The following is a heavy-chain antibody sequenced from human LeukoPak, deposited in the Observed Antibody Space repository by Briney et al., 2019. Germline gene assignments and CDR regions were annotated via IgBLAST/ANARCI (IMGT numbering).Heavy chain of an antibody. CDR3: ARGYYYDSSGYSQFEY. CDR1: GYTFTSYY. D-gene: IGHD3-22*01. V-gene: IGHV1-46*01. J-gene: IGHJ4*02. CDR2: IYPSGGST. Sequence: ASVKVPCKASGYTFTSYYMHWVRQAPGQGFEWMGIIYPSGGSTSYAQKFQGRVTMTRDTSTSTVYMELSSLRSEDTAVYYCARGYYYDSSGYSQFEYWGQGTLVTVSS.